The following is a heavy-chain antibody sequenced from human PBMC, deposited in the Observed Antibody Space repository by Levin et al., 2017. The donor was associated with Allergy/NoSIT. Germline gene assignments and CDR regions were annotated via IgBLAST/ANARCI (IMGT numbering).Heavy chain of an antibody. CDR2: IYYSGST. J-gene: IGHJ4*02. D-gene: IGHD2-2*03. Sequence: GSLRLSCTVSGDSVSSGSYYWSWIRQPPGKGLEWIGYIYYSGSTNYNPSLKSRVTISIDTSKNQFSLKLSSVTAADTAVYYCARGGYCSSASCYAPTGHWGQGTLVTVSS. CDR3: ARGGYCSSASCYAPTGH. V-gene: IGHV4-61*01. CDR1: GDSVSSGSYY.